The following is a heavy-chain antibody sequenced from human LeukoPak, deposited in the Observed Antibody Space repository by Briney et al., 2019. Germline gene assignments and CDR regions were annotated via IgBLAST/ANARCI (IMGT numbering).Heavy chain of an antibody. CDR1: GCTFSSYW. CDR2: IKQDGSEK. D-gene: IGHD6-6*01. CDR3: ARVAARYYYYYYMDV. Sequence: GGSLRCSCAASGCTFSSYWMSWVRQAPGKGLEWVANIKQDGSEKYYVDSVKGRFTISRDNAKNSLYLQMNSLRAEDTAVYYCARVAARYYYYYYMDVWGKGTTVTVSS. V-gene: IGHV3-7*01. J-gene: IGHJ6*03.